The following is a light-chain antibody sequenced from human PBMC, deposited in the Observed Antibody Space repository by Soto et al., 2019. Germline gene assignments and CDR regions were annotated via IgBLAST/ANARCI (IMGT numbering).Light chain of an antibody. V-gene: IGKV1-39*01. J-gene: IGKJ4*01. CDR1: QSISSY. CDR2: AVS. Sequence: DIQMTQSPSSLSASVGDRGTITCRASQSISSYLNWYQQKPGKATKLLIYAVSSLKSGVQSRLSGSGSGTDFTLTISSLQPEDFATYYCQQSYSTPLTFGGGTKVDIK. CDR3: QQSYSTPLT.